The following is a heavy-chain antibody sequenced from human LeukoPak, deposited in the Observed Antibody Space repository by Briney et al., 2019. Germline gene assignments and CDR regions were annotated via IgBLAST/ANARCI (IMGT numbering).Heavy chain of an antibody. CDR2: ISASGGST. D-gene: IGHD3-10*01. CDR3: ARDQAYGSGSYHLAFDI. CDR1: GFTFSSYA. J-gene: IGHJ3*02. V-gene: IGHV3-23*01. Sequence: GGSLRLSCAASGFTFSSYAMSWVRQAPGKGLEWVSSISASGGSTYYADSVKGRFTISRDNSKNTLYLQMNSLRADDTAVYYCARDQAYGSGSYHLAFDIWGQGTMVTVSS.